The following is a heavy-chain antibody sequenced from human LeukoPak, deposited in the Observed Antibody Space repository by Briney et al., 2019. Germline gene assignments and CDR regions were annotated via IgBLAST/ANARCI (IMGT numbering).Heavy chain of an antibody. D-gene: IGHD2-8*01. CDR3: ARDTCTNGVCYMNY. V-gene: IGHV3-23*01. CDR1: GFTFSSYV. J-gene: IGHJ4*02. Sequence: GGSLRLSCAASGFTFSSYVMSWVRQAPGKGLEWVSSISNSGGSTYYADSVKGRFTISRDNSKNTLYLQMNSLRAEDTAVYYCARDTCTNGVCYMNYWGQGTLVTVSS. CDR2: ISNSGGST.